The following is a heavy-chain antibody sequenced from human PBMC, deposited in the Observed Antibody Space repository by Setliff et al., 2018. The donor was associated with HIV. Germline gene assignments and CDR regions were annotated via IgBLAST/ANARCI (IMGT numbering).Heavy chain of an antibody. V-gene: IGHV1-2*02. Sequence: ASVKVSCKASGYTFTAYYIHWVRQAPGQGLEWMGWINSNNGGTKYAQNFQGRVTMTTDTSTSTVYMELRSLRSDDTAVYYCASSVDNYGDNRWFDPWGQGTLVTV. D-gene: IGHD4-17*01. CDR3: ASSVDNYGDNRWFDP. CDR1: GYTFTAYY. J-gene: IGHJ5*02. CDR2: INSNNGGT.